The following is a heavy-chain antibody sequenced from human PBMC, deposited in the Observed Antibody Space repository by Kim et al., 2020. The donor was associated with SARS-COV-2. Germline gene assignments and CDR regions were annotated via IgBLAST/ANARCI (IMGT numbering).Heavy chain of an antibody. CDR3: ARDGLYGYSYYYGMDV. CDR1: GGSISSYY. J-gene: IGHJ6*02. Sequence: SETLSLTCTVSGGSISSYYWSWIRQPPGKGLEWIGYIYYSGSTNYNPSLKSRVTISVDTSKNQFSLKLSSVTAADTAVYYCARDGLYGYSYYYGMDVWGQGTTVTVSS. CDR2: IYYSGST. D-gene: IGHD3-22*01. V-gene: IGHV4-59*13.